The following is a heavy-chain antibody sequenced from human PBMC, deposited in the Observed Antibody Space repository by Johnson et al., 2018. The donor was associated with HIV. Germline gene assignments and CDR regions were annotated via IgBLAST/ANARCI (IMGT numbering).Heavy chain of an antibody. V-gene: IGHV3-23*04. Sequence: VQLVESGGGLVQPGGSLRLSCAASGFTFSSYAMSWVRQAPRKGLEWVSAISGSGASTYSADSVKGRFTISRDNAKNSLYLQMNRRRAEDTAVYYCARDEGGSRPFAIWGQGTMVTVSS. J-gene: IGHJ3*02. CDR3: ARDEGGSRPFAI. CDR1: GFTFSSYA. CDR2: ISGSGAST. D-gene: IGHD2-15*01.